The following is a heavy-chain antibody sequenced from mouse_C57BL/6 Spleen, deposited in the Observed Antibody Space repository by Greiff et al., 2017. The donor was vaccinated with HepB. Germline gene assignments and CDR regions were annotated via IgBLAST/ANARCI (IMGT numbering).Heavy chain of an antibody. Sequence: VQLQQSGAELVKPGASVKISCKASGYAFSSYWMNWVKQRPGKGLEWIGQIYPGDGDTNYNGKFKGKATLTADKSSSTAYMQLSSLTSEDSAVYFCARFKLTSYAMDYWGQGTSVTVSS. D-gene: IGHD4-1*01. CDR2: IYPGDGDT. CDR3: ARFKLTSYAMDY. V-gene: IGHV1-80*01. CDR1: GYAFSSYW. J-gene: IGHJ4*01.